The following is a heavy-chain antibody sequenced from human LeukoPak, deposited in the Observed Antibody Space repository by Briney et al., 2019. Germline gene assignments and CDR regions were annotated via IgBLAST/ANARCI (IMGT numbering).Heavy chain of an antibody. CDR3: ARQNGSGSYEYYYYMDV. CDR1: GFTLSSYE. CDR2: INHRGST. V-gene: IGHV4-34*01. D-gene: IGHD3-10*01. Sequence: PGGSLRLSCAASGFTLSSYEMNWVRQAPGKGLEWIGEINHRGSTNYNPSLKSRVTISVDTSKNQFSLKLSSVTAADTAVYYCARQNGSGSYEYYYYMDVWGKGTTVTISS. J-gene: IGHJ6*03.